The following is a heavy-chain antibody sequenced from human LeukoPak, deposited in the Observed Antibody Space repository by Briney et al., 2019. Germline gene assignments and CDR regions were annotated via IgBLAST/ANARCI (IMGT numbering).Heavy chain of an antibody. J-gene: IGHJ3*01. V-gene: IGHV3-20*04. CDR3: ARDGSYIGLDV. CDR2: LTWNGGST. Sequence: AGGSLRLSCAASGFTFESHGMSWVRQAPGKGLEWVSGLTWNGGSTSYADSVKGRFTISRDNTKKSLYLQMNSLRAKDTALYYCARDGSYIGLDVWGQGTMVTVSS. D-gene: IGHD1-26*01. CDR1: GFTFESHG.